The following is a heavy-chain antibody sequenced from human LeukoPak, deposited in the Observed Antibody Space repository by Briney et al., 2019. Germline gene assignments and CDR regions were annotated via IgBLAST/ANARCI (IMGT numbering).Heavy chain of an antibody. CDR2: ISYDGSSK. CDR3: ARGLRFLEWLLSPVDY. Sequence: PGGSLRLSCAASGFTFSSYAMHWVRQAPGKGLEWVAVISYDGSSKYYADSVKGRFTISRDNSKNTLYLQMNSLRAEDTAVYYCARGLRFLEWLLSPVDYWGQGTLVTVSS. V-gene: IGHV3-30-3*01. CDR1: GFTFSSYA. D-gene: IGHD3-3*01. J-gene: IGHJ4*02.